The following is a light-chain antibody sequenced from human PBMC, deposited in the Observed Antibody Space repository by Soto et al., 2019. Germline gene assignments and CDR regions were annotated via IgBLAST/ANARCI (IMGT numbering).Light chain of an antibody. V-gene: IGKV3-20*01. Sequence: EIVLTQSPGTLSLSPGERATLSCRASQSVSSNYLAWYQQKPGQAPRPLIYGASSRATGIPDRFSGSGAGTDFTLTISRLESEDFAVYYCQQYGSSPWPFGQGPKVDIK. CDR2: GAS. CDR3: QQYGSSPWP. J-gene: IGKJ1*01. CDR1: QSVSSNY.